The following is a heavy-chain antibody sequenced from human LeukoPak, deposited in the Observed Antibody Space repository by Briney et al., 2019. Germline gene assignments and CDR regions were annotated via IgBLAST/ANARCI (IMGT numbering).Heavy chain of an antibody. CDR1: GGSFSGYY. J-gene: IGHJ3*02. CDR3: ARGFYDFWSGSYPFDI. Sequence: SETLSLTCAVYGGSFSGYYWSWIRQPPGKGLEWIGEINHSGSTNYNPSLKSRVTISVDTSKNQFSLKLSSVTAADTAVYYCARGFYDFWSGSYPFDIWGQRTTVTVSS. V-gene: IGHV4-34*01. D-gene: IGHD3-3*01. CDR2: INHSGST.